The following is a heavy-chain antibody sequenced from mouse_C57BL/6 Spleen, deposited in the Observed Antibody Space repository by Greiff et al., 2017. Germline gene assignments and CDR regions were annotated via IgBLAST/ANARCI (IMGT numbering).Heavy chain of an antibody. CDR1: GYSITSGYY. J-gene: IGHJ2*01. CDR2: ISYDGSN. V-gene: IGHV3-6*01. Sequence: ESGPGLVKPSQSLSLTCSVTGYSITSGYYWNWIRQFPGNKLEWMGYISYDGSNNYNPSLKNRISITRDTSKNQFFLKLNSVTTEDTATYYCARGIYYYGSSYDYFDYWGQGTTLTVSS. CDR3: ARGIYYYGSSYDYFDY. D-gene: IGHD1-1*01.